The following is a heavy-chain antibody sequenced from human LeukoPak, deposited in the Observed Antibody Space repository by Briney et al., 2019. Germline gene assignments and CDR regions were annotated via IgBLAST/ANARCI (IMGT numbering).Heavy chain of an antibody. Sequence: PSETLSLTCTVSGDSISTYYWSWIRQPPGKGLEWIGYMYYSESTDYNPSLKSRVTISVDTSKNQFSLKLSSVTAADTAVYYCARSITSSWYGDFQHWGQGNLVTVSS. D-gene: IGHD6-13*01. J-gene: IGHJ1*01. V-gene: IGHV4-59*01. CDR3: ARSITSSWYGDFQH. CDR1: GDSISTYY. CDR2: MYYSEST.